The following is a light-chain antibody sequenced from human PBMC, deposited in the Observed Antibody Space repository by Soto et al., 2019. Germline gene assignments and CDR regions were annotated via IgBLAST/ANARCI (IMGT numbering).Light chain of an antibody. J-gene: IGLJ2*01. CDR3: SSYTSISTVV. CDR1: SSNVGSYKL. V-gene: IGLV2-14*02. CDR2: EVN. Sequence: QSALTQPASVSGSPGQSITISCTGTSSNVGSYKLVSWYQQHPGKAPKLMIFEVNKRPSGVSNRFSGSKSGNTASLTISGLQAEDEADYYCSSYTSISTVVFGGGTQLTVL.